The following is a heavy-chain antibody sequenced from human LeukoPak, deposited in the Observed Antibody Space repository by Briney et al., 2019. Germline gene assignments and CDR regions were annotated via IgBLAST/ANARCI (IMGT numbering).Heavy chain of an antibody. CDR2: IKSKTDGGTT. D-gene: IGHD1-26*01. V-gene: IGHV3-15*07. CDR3: TTDSAYYYYGMDV. CDR1: GFTFGDYA. Sequence: PGGSLRLSCTVSGFTFGDYAINWVRQAPGKGLEWVGRIKSKTDGGTTDYAAPVKGRFTISRDDSKNTLYLQMNSLKTEDTAVYYCTTDSAYYYYGMDVWGQGTTVTVSS. J-gene: IGHJ6*02.